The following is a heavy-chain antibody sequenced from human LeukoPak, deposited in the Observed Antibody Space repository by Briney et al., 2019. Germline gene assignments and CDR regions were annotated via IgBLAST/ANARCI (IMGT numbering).Heavy chain of an antibody. D-gene: IGHD3-3*01. CDR3: TADQFF. J-gene: IGHJ4*02. CDR2: IGGKAYGGTA. CDR1: GFTFSNAW. Sequence: GGSLRLSCAASGFTFSNAWMSWVRQAPGKGLEWVGFIGGKAYGGTAEYAASVKGRFSISRDDSRSIAYLQMNSLKTEDTAVYYCTADQFFWGQGTLVTVSS. V-gene: IGHV3-22*01.